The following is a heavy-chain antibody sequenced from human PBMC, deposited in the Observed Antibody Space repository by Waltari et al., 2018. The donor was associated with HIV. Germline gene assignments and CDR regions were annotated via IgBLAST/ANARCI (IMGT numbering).Heavy chain of an antibody. CDR1: GFTFSTYS. D-gene: IGHD3-22*01. V-gene: IGHV3-21*01. CDR3: ARGTYYYDSSGYYDNLPFDY. CDR2: ISSSSTYI. J-gene: IGHJ4*02. Sequence: EVQLVESGGGLVKPGGSLRLSCAASGFTFSTYSMHWVPQAPRKGLEWVSSISSSSTYIYYADSVKGRFTISRDNAKNSLYLQMNSLRAEDTAVYFCARGTYYYDSSGYYDNLPFDYWGQGTLVTVSS.